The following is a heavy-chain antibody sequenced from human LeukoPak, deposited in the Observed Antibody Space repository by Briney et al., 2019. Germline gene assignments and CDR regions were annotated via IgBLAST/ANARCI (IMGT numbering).Heavy chain of an antibody. D-gene: IGHD5-18*01. CDR1: GVSISSYH. J-gene: IGHJ4*02. CDR2: IYNSGST. V-gene: IGHV4-59*01. CDR3: ARGRYNYALEDYFDY. Sequence: SETLSLTCTVSGVSISSYHCSWIRQPPGKGLEWIGYIYNSGSTNYNPSLKSRVTISVDTSKYQFSLKLSSVTAADTAVYYCARGRYNYALEDYFDYWGQGTLVTVSS.